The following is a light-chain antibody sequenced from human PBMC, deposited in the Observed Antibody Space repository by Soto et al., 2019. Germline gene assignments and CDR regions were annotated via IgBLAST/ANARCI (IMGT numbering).Light chain of an antibody. V-gene: IGLV1-44*01. CDR1: SSNIGSKA. CDR3: AAWDASLKGVV. CDR2: SSS. J-gene: IGLJ2*01. Sequence: QSVLTQPPSASGTPGQRVTISCSGSSSNIGSKAVNWYQHLPGTAPKLLIYSSSQRPSGVPDRFSGSKSGTSASLAISGLQSEDEADYYCAAWDASLKGVVFGGGTKVTVL.